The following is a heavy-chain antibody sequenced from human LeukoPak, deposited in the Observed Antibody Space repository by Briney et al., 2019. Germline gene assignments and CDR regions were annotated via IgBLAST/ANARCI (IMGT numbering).Heavy chain of an antibody. V-gene: IGHV3-23*01. CDR3: AKDVVVVPAAKGVSNWFDP. CDR1: GFTFNSYA. Sequence: PRGSLRLSCTASGFTFNSYAMSWVRQAPGKGLEWVSAISGTGGSTYYADSVKGRFTISRDNSKHTLYLQMNSLRTEDTAVYYCAKDVVVVPAAKGVSNWFDPWGQGTLVTVSS. D-gene: IGHD2-2*01. CDR2: ISGTGGST. J-gene: IGHJ5*02.